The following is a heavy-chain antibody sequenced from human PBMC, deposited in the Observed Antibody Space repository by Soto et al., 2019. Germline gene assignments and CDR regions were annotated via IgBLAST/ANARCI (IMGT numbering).Heavy chain of an antibody. CDR1: GFTFTDYS. J-gene: IGHJ4*02. D-gene: IGHD6-6*01. CDR2: IDSRGRTL. CDR3: ARQAARNYIDS. Sequence: GPLRLSCAASGFTFTDYSMSWIRQAPGKGLEWLAFIDSRGRTLSYADSVKGRFTISRDNAKNSLYLQMHSLRADDTAVYYCARQAARNYIDSWGQGDVVTVSS. V-gene: IGHV3-11*01.